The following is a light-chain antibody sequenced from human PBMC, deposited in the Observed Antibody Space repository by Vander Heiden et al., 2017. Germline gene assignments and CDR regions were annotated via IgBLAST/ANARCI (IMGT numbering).Light chain of an antibody. V-gene: IGLV3-1*01. CDR2: QDN. Sequence: SYDLTQPPSVSVSPGQTATSTCSGHKLGDKYTSWYKQKPGPSPLLVINQDNKRPSGIPERFSASSSGNTATLTVSETQPLDAADYFCQAWDSNTAVFGGGTKLTVL. J-gene: IGLJ2*01. CDR3: QAWDSNTAV. CDR1: KLGDKY.